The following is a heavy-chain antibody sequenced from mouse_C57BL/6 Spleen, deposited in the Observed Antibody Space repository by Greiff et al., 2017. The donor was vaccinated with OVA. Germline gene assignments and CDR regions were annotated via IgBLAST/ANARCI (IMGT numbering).Heavy chain of an antibody. CDR2: INPNNGGT. V-gene: IGHV1-26*01. CDR3: ARGRFPWFAY. Sequence: EVQLQQSGPELVKPGASVKISCKASGYTFTDYYMNWVKQSHGKSLEWIGDINPNNGGTSYNQKFKGKATLTVDKSSSTAYMELRSLTSEDSAVYYCARGRFPWFAYWGQGTLVTVSA. J-gene: IGHJ3*01. CDR1: GYTFTDYY.